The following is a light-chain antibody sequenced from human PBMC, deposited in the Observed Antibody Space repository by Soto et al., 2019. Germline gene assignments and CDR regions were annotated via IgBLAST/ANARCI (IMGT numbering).Light chain of an antibody. CDR2: EVS. J-gene: IGLJ1*01. Sequence: QSALTQPASVSGSPGQSITISCTGTSSDVGGYNYVSWYQQHPGKAPKLLIYEVSNRPSGVSNRFSGSKSGNTASLTISGLQAEDEADYYCSSYKRSSALYVFGTGTKLTVL. CDR3: SSYKRSSALYV. V-gene: IGLV2-14*01. CDR1: SSDVGGYNY.